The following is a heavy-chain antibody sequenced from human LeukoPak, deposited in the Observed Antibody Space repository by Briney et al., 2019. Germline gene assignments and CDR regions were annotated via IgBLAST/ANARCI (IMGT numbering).Heavy chain of an antibody. V-gene: IGHV1-2*02. CDR2: FNPNSGGT. CDR1: GYTFTGYY. Sequence: ASVKVSCKASGYTFTGYYMHWVRQAPGQGLEWMGWFNPNSGGTNYAQKFQGRVTMTRDTSISTAYMELSRLRSDDTAVYYCARGRITMVRGVIITCWFDPWGQGTLVTVSS. J-gene: IGHJ5*02. D-gene: IGHD3-10*01. CDR3: ARGRITMVRGVIITCWFDP.